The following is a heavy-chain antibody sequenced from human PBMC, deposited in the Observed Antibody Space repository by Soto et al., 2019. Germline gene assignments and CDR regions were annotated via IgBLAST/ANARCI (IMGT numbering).Heavy chain of an antibody. CDR2: IYHSGST. D-gene: IGHD4-17*01. J-gene: IGHJ5*02. CDR3: ARALTTVTTWWFDP. V-gene: IGHV4-30-2*01. CDR1: GGSISSGGYS. Sequence: SETLSLTCAVSGGSISSGGYSWSWIRQPPGKGLEWIGYIYHSGSTYYNPSLKSRVTISVDRSKNQFSLKLSSVTAADTAVYYCARALTTVTTWWFDPWGQGTLVTVSS.